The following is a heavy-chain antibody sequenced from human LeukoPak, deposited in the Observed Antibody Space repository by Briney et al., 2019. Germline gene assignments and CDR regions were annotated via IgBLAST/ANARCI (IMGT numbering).Heavy chain of an antibody. V-gene: IGHV3-48*01. J-gene: IGHJ4*02. CDR3: ARDDNWNDKPFDL. Sequence: PGGSLRLSCAASGFTFTSYTMNWVRQAPGKGLEWVSYTTSSGKTIYYADSVEGRFTISRDNAKNSLYLQMSSLRAEDTAVYYCARDDNWNDKPFDLWGPGTLVTVSS. CDR2: TTSSGKTI. D-gene: IGHD1-20*01. CDR1: GFTFTSYT.